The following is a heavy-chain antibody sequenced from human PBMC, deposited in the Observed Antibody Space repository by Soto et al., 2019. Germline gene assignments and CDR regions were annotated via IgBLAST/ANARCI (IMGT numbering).Heavy chain of an antibody. D-gene: IGHD2-21*02. CDR3: ARVMCGDCSSYYYYSMDV. J-gene: IGHJ6*02. V-gene: IGHV3-21*01. CDR1: GFTFGTYT. Sequence: GGSLRRSCAASGFTFGTYTMNWVREVPGKGLEWVSSIGTTSSYIYYADSVRGRFTISRDNAGGSVYLQMSSLRAEDTAVYYCARVMCGDCSSYYYYSMDVWGQGTTVTVSS. CDR2: IGTTSSYI.